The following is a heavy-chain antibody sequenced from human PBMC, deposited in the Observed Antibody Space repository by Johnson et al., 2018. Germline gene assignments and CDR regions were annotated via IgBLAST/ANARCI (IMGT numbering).Heavy chain of an antibody. Sequence: QVQLVQSGAEVKKPGSSVKVSCKASGGTFSSYAISWVRQAPGQGLEWMGGIIPIFGTANYAQKFQGRVTITADESTSTAYMELSSLRSEDTAGYYCASRVIVVVPAAKADYYGMDVWGQGTTVTVSS. J-gene: IGHJ6*02. V-gene: IGHV1-69*12. CDR2: IIPIFGTA. CDR1: GGTFSSYA. D-gene: IGHD2-2*01. CDR3: ASRVIVVVPAAKADYYGMDV.